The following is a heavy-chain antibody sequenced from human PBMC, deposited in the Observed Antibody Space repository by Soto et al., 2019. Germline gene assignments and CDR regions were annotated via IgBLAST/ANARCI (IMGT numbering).Heavy chain of an antibody. CDR3: ARHWGSATSSADY. CDR2: VHPGDSGT. V-gene: IGHV5-51*01. Sequence: EVQLVQSGAEVKKPGESLKISCKSSGYNFGIHWIGWVRQMPGKGLEWMGIVHPGDSGTRYNPSFQGQVTISADESISPAYLQGSSLKASDTAIYYCARHWGSATSSADYWGQGTLVTVSS. D-gene: IGHD2-15*01. J-gene: IGHJ4*02. CDR1: GYNFGIHW.